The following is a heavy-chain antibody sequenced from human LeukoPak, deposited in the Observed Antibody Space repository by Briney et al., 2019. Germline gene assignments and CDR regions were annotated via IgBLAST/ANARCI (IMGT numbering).Heavy chain of an antibody. J-gene: IGHJ5*02. D-gene: IGHD5-12*01. V-gene: IGHV5-51*01. Sequence: GESLKISCKGSGYSFSTYWIGWVRQMPGKGLEWMGIFYPGDSDTRYSPSFQGQVTISADKSISTAYLQWSSLKASDTAMYYCARRSPDIVATTEGYNWFDPWGQGTLVTVSS. CDR2: FYPGDSDT. CDR1: GYSFSTYW. CDR3: ARRSPDIVATTEGYNWFDP.